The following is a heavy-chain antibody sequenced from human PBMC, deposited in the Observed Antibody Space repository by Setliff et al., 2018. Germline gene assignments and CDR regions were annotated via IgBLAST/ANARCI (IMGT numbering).Heavy chain of an antibody. D-gene: IGHD2-15*01. Sequence: WASVKVSCKASGYIFTAFYMQWVRQAPGLGPEWMGWINPKTGDTNYAQSFQGRVTMTRDTSINTAYMVLSGLRPDDSAIYYCATDSTETPFYSSQSYMEVWGKGTTVTVSS. CDR2: INPKTGDT. J-gene: IGHJ6*03. CDR1: GYIFTAFY. CDR3: ATDSTETPFYSSQSYMEV. V-gene: IGHV1-2*02.